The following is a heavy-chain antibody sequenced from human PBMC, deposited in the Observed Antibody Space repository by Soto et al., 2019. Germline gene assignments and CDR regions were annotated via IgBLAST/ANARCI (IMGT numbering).Heavy chain of an antibody. CDR3: AKDSGDGDFDY. D-gene: IGHD4-17*01. J-gene: IGHJ4*02. CDR1: GFTFSSYG. V-gene: IGHV3-30*18. Sequence: QVQLVESGGGVVQPGRSLRLSCAASGFTFSSYGMHWVRQAPGKGLEWVAVISYDGSNKYYADSVKGRFTISRDNSKNTLYLQMNSLRAEDTAVYYCAKDSGDGDFDYWGQGTLVTVSS. CDR2: ISYDGSNK.